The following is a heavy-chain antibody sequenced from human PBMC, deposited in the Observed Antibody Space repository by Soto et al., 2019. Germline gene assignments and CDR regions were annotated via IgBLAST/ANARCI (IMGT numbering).Heavy chain of an antibody. CDR2: MNPNSGNT. CDR1: GYTFTSYD. Sequence: ASVKVSCKASGYTFTSYDINWVLQATGQGLEWMGWMNPNSGNTGSAQKFQGRVTMTRNTSISTAYMELTSLRPEDTAVYYCARKRRDSSSWYNRFDPWGQGTLVTVSS. V-gene: IGHV1-8*01. J-gene: IGHJ5*02. CDR3: ARKRRDSSSWYNRFDP. D-gene: IGHD6-13*01.